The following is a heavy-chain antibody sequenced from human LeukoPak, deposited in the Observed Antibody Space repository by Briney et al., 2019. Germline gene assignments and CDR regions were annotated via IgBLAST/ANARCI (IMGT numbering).Heavy chain of an antibody. CDR2: IYYSGST. CDR3: ARGFDSKSTYFDY. J-gene: IGHJ4*02. Sequence: SETLSLACTVSGGSISNYYWNWLRQPPGKGLEWIGYIYYSGSTNYNPSLKSRVTMSLDTSKNQFSLRVTSVTAADTAVYYCARGFDSKSTYFDYWGQGTLVTVSS. D-gene: IGHD5-12*01. CDR1: GGSISNYY. V-gene: IGHV4-59*01.